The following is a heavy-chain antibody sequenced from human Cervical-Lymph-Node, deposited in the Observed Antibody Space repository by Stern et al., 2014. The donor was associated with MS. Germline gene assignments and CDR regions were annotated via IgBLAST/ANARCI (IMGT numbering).Heavy chain of an antibody. J-gene: IGHJ3*02. D-gene: IGHD6-19*01. CDR1: GGTFSSYA. Sequence: QDQLVQSGAEVKKPGSSVRVSCNASGGTFSSYAINWVRQAPGQGLQWMGGIIPMLGTNYARQLQARVTITADKSTNTVHMELSSLTFDDTAVYYCARTRSSGWFDGFDTWGQGTLVTVSS. CDR3: ARTRSSGWFDGFDT. V-gene: IGHV1-69*14. CDR2: IIPMLGT.